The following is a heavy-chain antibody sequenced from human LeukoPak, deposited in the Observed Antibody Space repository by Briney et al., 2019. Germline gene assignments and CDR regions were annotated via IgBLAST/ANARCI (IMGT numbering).Heavy chain of an antibody. J-gene: IGHJ4*02. V-gene: IGHV3-30-3*01. CDR1: GFTFSSYA. Sequence: PGGSLRLSCAASGFTFSSYAMHWVRQAPGKGPEWVAVISYDGSNKYYADSVKGRFTISRDNSKNTLYLQMNSLRAEDTAVYYCARYYDFWSGYDYWGQGTLVTVSS. CDR2: ISYDGSNK. CDR3: ARYYDFWSGYDY. D-gene: IGHD3-3*01.